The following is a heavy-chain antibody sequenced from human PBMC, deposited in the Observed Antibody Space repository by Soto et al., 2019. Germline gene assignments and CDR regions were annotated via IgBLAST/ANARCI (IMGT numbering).Heavy chain of an antibody. D-gene: IGHD3-3*01. CDR2: ISSTSTTI. V-gene: IGHV3-48*02. CDR3: ARGYDFWSGYLGY. J-gene: IGHJ4*02. CDR1: GVTFSSYN. Sequence: GGCLRLSCAASGVTFSSYNMYWVRQAPGKGLEWVSYISSTSTTIYYADSVKGRFTISRDNAKNSLYLQMNSLRDEDTAVYYCARGYDFWSGYLGYWGRGTLVTVSS.